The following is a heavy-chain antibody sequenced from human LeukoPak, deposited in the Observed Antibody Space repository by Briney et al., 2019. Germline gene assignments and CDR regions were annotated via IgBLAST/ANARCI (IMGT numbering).Heavy chain of an antibody. Sequence: SETLSLTCTVSGGSIRGYYWSWIRQPAGKRLEWIGRIFISGSTNYNPSLKSRVTMSVDMSKNQFSLKVSSVSAADTAVYYCARDGYGGSVWGQGILATVSS. V-gene: IGHV4-4*07. CDR3: ARDGYGGSV. J-gene: IGHJ4*02. D-gene: IGHD2-15*01. CDR1: GGSIRGYY. CDR2: IFISGST.